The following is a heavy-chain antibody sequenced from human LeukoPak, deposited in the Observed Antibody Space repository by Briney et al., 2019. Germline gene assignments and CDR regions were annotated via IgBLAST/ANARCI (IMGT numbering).Heavy chain of an antibody. J-gene: IGHJ5*02. CDR3: ARDVHGDHGSGWFDP. D-gene: IGHD2-21*02. CDR2: IMPLFGTA. V-gene: IGHV1-69*05. Sequence: SVKVSCKTSGGTFNNSAISWVRQAPGQGLEWLGGIMPLFGTAGYAQKFQGRVTITKDESTRTVYLELTSLTSDDTAVYYCARDVHGDHGSGWFDPWGQGTLVSVSS. CDR1: GGTFNNSA.